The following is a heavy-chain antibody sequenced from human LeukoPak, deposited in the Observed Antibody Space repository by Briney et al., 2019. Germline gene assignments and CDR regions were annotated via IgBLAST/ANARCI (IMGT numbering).Heavy chain of an antibody. J-gene: IGHJ1*01. V-gene: IGHV3-15*01. CDR2: IRSYVDGGTT. CDR1: GLTFSNAW. Sequence: PGGSLRLSCRISGLTFSNAWLTWVRQVPGKGLEWVGHIRSYVDGGTTEYAASVRDRFIISRDDSKNTLHLQMSSLKTEDTAVYFCAKDRPLSGARFFQHWGQGTLVTVSS. D-gene: IGHD6-25*01. CDR3: AKDRPLSGARFFQH.